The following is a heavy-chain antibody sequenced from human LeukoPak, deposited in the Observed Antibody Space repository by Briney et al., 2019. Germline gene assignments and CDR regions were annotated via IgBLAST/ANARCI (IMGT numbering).Heavy chain of an antibody. CDR1: GYTFTGYY. CDR2: ISAYNGNT. J-gene: IGHJ4*02. CDR3: AREAMIDHLIDY. D-gene: IGHD3-22*01. Sequence: ASVKVSCKASGYTFTGYYMHWVRQAPGQGLEWMGWISAYNGNTNYAQKLQGRVTMTTDTSTSTAYMELRSLRSDDTAVYYCAREAMIDHLIDYWGQGTLVTVSS. V-gene: IGHV1-18*04.